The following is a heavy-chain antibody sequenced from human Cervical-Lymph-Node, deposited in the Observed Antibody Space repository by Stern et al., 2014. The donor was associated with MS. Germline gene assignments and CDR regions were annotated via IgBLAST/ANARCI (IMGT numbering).Heavy chain of an antibody. CDR3: ARAVAGYYGMDV. CDR2: IYHSGST. CDR1: GGSFSSGGYY. D-gene: IGHD6-19*01. Sequence: QLVQSGPGLVKPSQTLSLTCTVSGGSFSSGGYYWSWIRQHPGKGLEWVGYIYHSGSTYYNPSLRSRVTISLDTSKSQFSLKLSSVTAADTAVYHCARAVAGYYGMDVWGQGTTVTVPS. V-gene: IGHV4-31*03. J-gene: IGHJ6*02.